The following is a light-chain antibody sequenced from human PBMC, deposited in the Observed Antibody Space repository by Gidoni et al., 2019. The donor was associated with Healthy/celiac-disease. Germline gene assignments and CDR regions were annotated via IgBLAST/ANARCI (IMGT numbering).Light chain of an antibody. Sequence: ELVLTQSPGTLSLSTVERATLSCRASQSVSSSYLAWYQQKPGQAPRLLIYGSSSRATGVPDRFSGSGSGTDVTLTISRLEPEDVAVYYCQQYCSSPRTFXXXTKVEIK. CDR2: GSS. J-gene: IGKJ1*01. CDR1: QSVSSSY. CDR3: QQYCSSPRT. V-gene: IGKV3-20*01.